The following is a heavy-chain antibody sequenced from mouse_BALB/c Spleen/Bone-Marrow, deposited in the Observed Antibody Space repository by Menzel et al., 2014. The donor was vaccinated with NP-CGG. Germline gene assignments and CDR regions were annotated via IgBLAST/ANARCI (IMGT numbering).Heavy chain of an antibody. CDR3: ARDNGTYGWYFDV. CDR1: GFTFSSYA. Sequence: EVKLVESGGGLVKPGGSLKLSCAASGFTFSSYAMSWVRQSPEKRLEWVAEISSGGSYTYYSDTVTGRFTISGDNVKNTLYLEMSSLRSEDTAMYHCARDNGTYGWYFDVWGAGTAVTVSS. J-gene: IGHJ1*01. V-gene: IGHV5-9-4*01. D-gene: IGHD2-1*01. CDR2: ISSGGSYT.